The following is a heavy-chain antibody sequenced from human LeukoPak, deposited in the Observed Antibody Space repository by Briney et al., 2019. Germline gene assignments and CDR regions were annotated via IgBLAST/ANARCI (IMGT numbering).Heavy chain of an antibody. Sequence: GGSLRLSCAASGFTFSNAWMSWVRQASGKGLEWVGRIKSKTDGGTTDYAAPVKGRFTISRDDSKNTLYLQMNSLKTEDTAVYYCTTVEDCSGGSCYSRHYYYGMDVWGQGTTVTVSS. CDR1: GFTFSNAW. V-gene: IGHV3-15*01. CDR2: IKSKTDGGTT. J-gene: IGHJ6*02. CDR3: TTVEDCSGGSCYSRHYYYGMDV. D-gene: IGHD2-15*01.